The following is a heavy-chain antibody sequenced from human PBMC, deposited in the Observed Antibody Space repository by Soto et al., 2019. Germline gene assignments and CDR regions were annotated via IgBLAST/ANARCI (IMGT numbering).Heavy chain of an antibody. Sequence: QVQLEESGPGLVKPSETLSLTCAVSGDSISSPNWWSWYRQPPGKGLELIGEMFASGSSNYNPSLNGRVTISLDTSKNRFSLKLTSLADADTAIYYCAREGFDHRPDYWGQGIPVPVSS. V-gene: IGHV4-4*02. CDR1: GDSISSPNW. J-gene: IGHJ4*02. CDR2: MFASGSS. CDR3: AREGFDHRPDY.